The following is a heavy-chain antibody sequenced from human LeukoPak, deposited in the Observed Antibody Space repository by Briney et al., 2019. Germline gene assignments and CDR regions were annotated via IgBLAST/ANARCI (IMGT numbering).Heavy chain of an antibody. CDR3: ARARPLTGATGYFDY. CDR2: LYSDATT. CDR1: GFSFSTNY. V-gene: IGHV3-53*01. D-gene: IGHD1-20*01. J-gene: IGHJ4*02. Sequence: GGSLRLSCTTSGFSFSTNYMSWVRQAPGKGLEWGSILYSDATTYYADSMKGRFTISRDTSKNTMFLQMNTLRAEDTAIYYCARARPLTGATGYFDYWGRGTLVTVSS.